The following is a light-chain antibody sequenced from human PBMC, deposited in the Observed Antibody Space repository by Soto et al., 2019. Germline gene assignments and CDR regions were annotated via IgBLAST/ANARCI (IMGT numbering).Light chain of an antibody. V-gene: IGLV2-14*01. J-gene: IGLJ1*01. Sequence: QSVLTQPASVSGSPGQSMTISCTGTSSDVGGYNYVSWYQQHPGKAPKLLIYEVSNRPSGVSNRFSGSKSGNTASLTISGLQAEDEADYYCSSYTDTNTYVFGTGTKVTVL. CDR3: SSYTDTNTYV. CDR1: SSDVGGYNY. CDR2: EVS.